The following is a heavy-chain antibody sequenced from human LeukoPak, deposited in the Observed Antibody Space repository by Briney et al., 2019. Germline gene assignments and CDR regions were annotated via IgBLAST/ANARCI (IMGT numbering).Heavy chain of an antibody. J-gene: IGHJ4*02. D-gene: IGHD5-18*01. CDR3: ARDLAYSRLDY. CDR2: INPDGNKK. CDR1: GFTFSSSW. V-gene: IGHV3-7*01. Sequence: PGRSLRLSCAASGFTFSSSWMDWVRQAPGKGLEWVASINPDGNKKYSADSVKGRFTISRDNAENSLYLQMNSLRVEDTAFYYCARDLAYSRLDYWGQGMLVTVSS.